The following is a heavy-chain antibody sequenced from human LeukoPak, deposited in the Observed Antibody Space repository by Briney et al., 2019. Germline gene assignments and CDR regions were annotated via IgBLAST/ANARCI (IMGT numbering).Heavy chain of an antibody. CDR1: GFTFSDYY. CDR2: ISSSGSTI. V-gene: IGHV3-11*04. CDR3: ARDHVVVVPAAIYYYYYMDV. J-gene: IGHJ6*03. D-gene: IGHD2-2*01. Sequence: PGGSLRLSCAASGFTFSDYYMSWIRQAPGKGLEWVSYISSSGSTIYYADSVKGRFTISRDNAKNPLYLQMNSLRAEDTAVYYCARDHVVVVPAAIYYYYYMDVWGKGTTVTVSS.